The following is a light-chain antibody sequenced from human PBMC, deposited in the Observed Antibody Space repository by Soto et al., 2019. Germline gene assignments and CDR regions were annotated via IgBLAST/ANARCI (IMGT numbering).Light chain of an antibody. J-gene: IGKJ5*01. CDR1: QSFRGL. CDR3: QQRHMWPIT. V-gene: IGKV3-11*01. CDR2: DAY. Sequence: EVVLTQSPVTLSLSPGERATLSCRASQSFRGLLAWYKQKRGQAPRXLSYDAYNRATGIPPRFSGSGSGTEFTLTISSLEPEDSAVYYCQQRHMWPITFGQGTRLEIK.